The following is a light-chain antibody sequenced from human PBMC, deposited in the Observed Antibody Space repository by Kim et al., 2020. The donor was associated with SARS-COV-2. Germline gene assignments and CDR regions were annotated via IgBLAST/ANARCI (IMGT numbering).Light chain of an antibody. CDR1: SGHSSYI. V-gene: IGLV4-60*03. CDR2: LEGSGSY. Sequence: QPVLTQSSSASASLGSSVKLTCTLSSGHSSYIIAWHQQQPGKAPRYLMKLEGSGSYNKGSGLPDRFSGSSSGADRYLTISNLQSEDEADYYCETWDSSNNWALGGGTQLTV. J-gene: IGLJ3*02. CDR3: ETWDSSNNWA.